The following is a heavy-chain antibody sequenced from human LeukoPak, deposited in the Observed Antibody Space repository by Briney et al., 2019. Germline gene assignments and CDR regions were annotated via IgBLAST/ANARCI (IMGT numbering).Heavy chain of an antibody. D-gene: IGHD5-18*01. CDR1: GFTFSSYN. CDR2: ISYDGSNK. V-gene: IGHV3-30-3*01. Sequence: GGSLRLSCAASGFTFSSYNMHWVRQAPGKGLEWVAVISYDGSNKYYADSVKGRSTISRDNSKNTLYLQVNSLRPEDTAVYYCGRDTVGYGGAFDIWGQGTMVTVSS. J-gene: IGHJ3*02. CDR3: GRDTVGYGGAFDI.